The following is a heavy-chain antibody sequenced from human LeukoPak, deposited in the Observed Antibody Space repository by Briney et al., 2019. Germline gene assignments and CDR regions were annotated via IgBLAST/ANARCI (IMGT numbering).Heavy chain of an antibody. Sequence: SETLSLTCTVSGGSISSSSYYWGWIRQPPGKGLEWIGYIYYSGSTNYNPSLKSRVTISVDTSKNQFSLKLSSVTAADTAVYYCARDTRPGRGAFDIWGQGTMVTVSS. CDR3: ARDTRPGRGAFDI. CDR1: GGSISSSSYY. J-gene: IGHJ3*02. CDR2: IYYSGST. V-gene: IGHV4-61*01. D-gene: IGHD2-15*01.